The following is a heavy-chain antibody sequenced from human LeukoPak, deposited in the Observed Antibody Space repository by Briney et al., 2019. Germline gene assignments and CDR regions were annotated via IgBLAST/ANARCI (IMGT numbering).Heavy chain of an antibody. CDR2: ISGSGGST. CDR3: AKPGWLLTSAIDY. CDR1: GFSFSSYA. V-gene: IGHV3-23*01. J-gene: IGHJ4*02. Sequence: GGSLRLSCAASGFSFSSYAMGWVRQGPGKGLEWVSSISGSGGSTDYADSVKGRFTISRDSSRNTVYLQMNSLRVEDTALYYCAKPGWLLTSAIDYWGQGTLVTVSS. D-gene: IGHD3-22*01.